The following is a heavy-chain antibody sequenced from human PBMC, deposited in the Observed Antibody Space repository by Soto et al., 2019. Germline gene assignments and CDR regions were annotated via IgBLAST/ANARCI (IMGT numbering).Heavy chain of an antibody. CDR1: GGSFKSGSYS. D-gene: IGHD3-3*01. V-gene: IGHV4-61*01. CDR3: ARDFAYFDS. J-gene: IGHJ4*02. CDR2: VYHTGRT. Sequence: SETLSLTCTVSGGSFKSGSYSWSWIRQPPGKGLEWIGYVYHTGRTSYNPSLKSRVPISMDTSKNQFSLNLDSVTAADTAVYFCARDFAYFDSWGQGTLVTVSS.